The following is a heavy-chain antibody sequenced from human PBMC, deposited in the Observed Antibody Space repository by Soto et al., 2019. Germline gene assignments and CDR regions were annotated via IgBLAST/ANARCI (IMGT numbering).Heavy chain of an antibody. V-gene: IGHV3-21*01. Sequence: EVQLVESGGGLVKPGGSLRLSCTASAFTFSTYTMHWVRQAPGNGLEWVSSISSSSSYIYYADSLKGRFTISRDNAKNSLYLQMNSLIGEDMSVYYCTRDQNDRPEGGYDPFGFDIWGQGTKVTVSS. CDR2: ISSSSSYI. D-gene: IGHD5-12*01. J-gene: IGHJ3*02. CDR3: TRDQNDRPEGGYDPFGFDI. CDR1: AFTFSTYT.